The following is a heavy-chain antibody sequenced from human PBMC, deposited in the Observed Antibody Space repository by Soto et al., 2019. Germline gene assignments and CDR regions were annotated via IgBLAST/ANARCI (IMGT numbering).Heavy chain of an antibody. CDR3: ARDRDFFDY. J-gene: IGHJ4*02. V-gene: IGHV3-30-3*01. Sequence: GGSLRLSCAASGFTFSSYAMHWVRQAPGKGLEWVAVISYDGSNKYYADSVKGRFTISRDNSKNTLYLQMNSLRAEDTAVYYCARDRDFFDYWGQGTLVTVSS. D-gene: IGHD3-10*01. CDR2: ISYDGSNK. CDR1: GFTFSSYA.